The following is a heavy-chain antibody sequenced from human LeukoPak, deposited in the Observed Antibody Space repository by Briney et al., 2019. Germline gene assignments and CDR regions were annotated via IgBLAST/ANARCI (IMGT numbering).Heavy chain of an antibody. V-gene: IGHV4-59*01. D-gene: IGHD3-22*01. CDR2: IYYSGGT. CDR3: ARVSSDYYYYDYMDV. Sequence: SETLSLTCAVYGGSFSGYYWSWIRQPPGKGLEWIGYIYYSGGTNYNPSLKSRVTISVDTSKNQFSLKLSSVTAADTAVYYCARVSSDYYYYDYMDVWGKGTTVTISS. CDR1: GGSFSGYY. J-gene: IGHJ6*03.